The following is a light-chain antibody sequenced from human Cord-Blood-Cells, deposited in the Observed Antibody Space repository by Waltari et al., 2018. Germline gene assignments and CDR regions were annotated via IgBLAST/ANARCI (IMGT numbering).Light chain of an antibody. CDR2: DAS. CDR3: QQYDNLPLT. V-gene: IGKV1-33*01. CDR1: QDISNY. Sequence: DIQMTQSTSSLSAYVGDRVTITCQASQDISNYLNWYQEKPGKTPKRLIYDASNLETGVPSRFSGSGSGTDFTFTISSLQPEDIATYYCQQYDNLPLTFGPGTKVDIK. J-gene: IGKJ3*01.